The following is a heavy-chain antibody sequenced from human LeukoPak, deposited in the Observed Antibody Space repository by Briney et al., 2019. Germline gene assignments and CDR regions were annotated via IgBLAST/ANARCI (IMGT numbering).Heavy chain of an antibody. CDR2: ITSNGNSV. J-gene: IGHJ4*02. Sequence: PGGSLRLSCAASTFTFSTYNMNWVRQAPGKGLEWISYITSNGNSVYYAASVKGRFTNSRDNAKNSLYLQVNSLTAEDAAVYYCARAGVDSSGYYYQGFDYWGQGTQVTVSS. CDR3: ARAGVDSSGYYYQGFDY. V-gene: IGHV3-48*04. CDR1: TFTFSTYN. D-gene: IGHD3-3*01.